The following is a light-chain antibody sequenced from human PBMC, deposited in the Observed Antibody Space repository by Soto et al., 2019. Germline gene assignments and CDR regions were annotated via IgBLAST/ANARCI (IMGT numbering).Light chain of an antibody. CDR2: LNSDGSH. CDR3: QTWGADSVI. Sequence: QPVLTQSPSASASLGASVKLTCTLSSGHSSYAIAWHQQQPEKGPRFLMKLNSDGSHSKGDGISDRFSGSSSGAERYLTISSLQSEDEVDYYCQTWGADSVIFGGGTKVTVL. V-gene: IGLV4-69*01. J-gene: IGLJ2*01. CDR1: SGHSSYA.